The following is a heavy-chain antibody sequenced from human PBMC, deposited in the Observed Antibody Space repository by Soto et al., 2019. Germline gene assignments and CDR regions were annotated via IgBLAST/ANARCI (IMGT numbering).Heavy chain of an antibody. CDR2: ISAYNGNT. Sequence: ASVKVSCKASGYTFTSYGISWVRLAPGQGLEWMGWISAYNGNTNYAQKLQGRVTMTTDRSTSTAYMELRSLRSDDTAVYYCARTPPGAVGATKGGYDYWGQGTLVTVSS. D-gene: IGHD1-26*01. CDR1: GYTFTSYG. J-gene: IGHJ4*02. V-gene: IGHV1-18*01. CDR3: ARTPPGAVGATKGGYDY.